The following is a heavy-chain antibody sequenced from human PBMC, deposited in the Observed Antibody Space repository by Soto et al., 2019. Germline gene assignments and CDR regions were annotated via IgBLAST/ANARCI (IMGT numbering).Heavy chain of an antibody. CDR3: ANAYFFWCSELPYYFDY. CDR1: GFTFSNYA. CDR2: ISGSGGRS. V-gene: IGHV3-23*01. Sequence: EVQLLDSGGGLVQPGGSLRLSCAASGFTFSNYAMTWVRQAPGKGLEWVSGISGSGGRSYYADSVKGRFTISRDKSKCTLYLQMNILRARDTATYYCANAYFFWCSELPYYFDYWGQGTLGTVSS. J-gene: IGHJ4*02. D-gene: IGHD2-15*01.